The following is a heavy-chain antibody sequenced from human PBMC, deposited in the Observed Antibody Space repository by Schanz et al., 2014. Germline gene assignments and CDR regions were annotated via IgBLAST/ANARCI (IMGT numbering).Heavy chain of an antibody. D-gene: IGHD2-15*01. V-gene: IGHV3-48*03. Sequence: EVQLVESGGGVVRPGGSLRLSCTASGFNSDDYAMHWVRQAPGKGLEWVSYIGNGGVTIYYADSVKGRFTISRDNSKNSLYLQMNSLRAEDTAVYYCAKTPREYCNYDNCPNGFDSWGQGTLVTASS. CDR1: GFNSDDYA. CDR2: IGNGGVTI. J-gene: IGHJ5*01. CDR3: AKTPREYCNYDNCPNGFDS.